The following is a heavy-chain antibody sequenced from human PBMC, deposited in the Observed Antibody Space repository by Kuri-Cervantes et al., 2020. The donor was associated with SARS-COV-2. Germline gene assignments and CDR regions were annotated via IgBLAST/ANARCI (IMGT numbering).Heavy chain of an antibody. V-gene: IGHV4-39*07. D-gene: IGHD6-13*01. CDR2: IYTSGST. Sequence: SETLSLTCTVSGGSISSSSYYWGWIRQPPGKGLEWIGRIYTSGSTNYNPSLKSRVTMSVDTSKNQFSLKLSSVTAADTAVYYCAREGRSSTSWSVYSSSWYSYYYYYMDVWGKGTTVTVSS. CDR3: AREGRSSTSWSVYSSSWYSYYYYYMDV. J-gene: IGHJ6*03. CDR1: GGSISSSSYY.